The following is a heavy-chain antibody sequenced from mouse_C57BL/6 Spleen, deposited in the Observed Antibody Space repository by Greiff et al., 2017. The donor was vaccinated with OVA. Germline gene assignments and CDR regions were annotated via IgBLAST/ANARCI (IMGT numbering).Heavy chain of an antibody. Sequence: EVKLVESGGGLVKPGGSLKLSCAASGFTFSSYAMSWVRQTPEKRLEWVATISDGGSYTYYPDNVKGRFTFSRDNAKNNRYLQMSHLKSEDTARYYCARDPYYGRASDVWGTGTTVTVSS. D-gene: IGHD1-2*01. J-gene: IGHJ1*03. CDR1: GFTFSSYA. CDR2: ISDGGSYT. V-gene: IGHV5-4*01. CDR3: ARDPYYGRASDV.